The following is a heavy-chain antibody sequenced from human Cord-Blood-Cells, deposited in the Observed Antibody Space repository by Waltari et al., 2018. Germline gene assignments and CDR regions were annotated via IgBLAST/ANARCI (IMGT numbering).Heavy chain of an antibody. CDR2: INPSGGST. D-gene: IGHD6-6*01. CDR1: GYTFTSYY. CDR3: ARDLRSSIAARAFDI. J-gene: IGHJ3*02. V-gene: IGHV1-46*01. Sequence: QVQLVQSGAAVKKPGASVKVSCKASGYTFTSYYMHWVRQAPGQGLEWMGIINPSGGSTSYAQKFQGRVTMTRDTSTSTVYMELSSLRSEDTAVYYCARDLRSSIAARAFDIWGQGTMVTVSS.